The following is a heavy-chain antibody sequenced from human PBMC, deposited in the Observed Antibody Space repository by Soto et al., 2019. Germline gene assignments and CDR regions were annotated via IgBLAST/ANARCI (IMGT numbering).Heavy chain of an antibody. Sequence: TWETLSLTCLVSGVSISTYYWSWIRQSPVKGLEWIGYIYYSGSTNYNLSLKSRVTISVETSKNQIPLKLSSVITADTAVYYCARSRRDYDDYSFDYWGQGTLVTVSS. V-gene: IGHV4-59*01. D-gene: IGHD4-17*01. J-gene: IGHJ4*02. CDR2: IYYSGST. CDR3: ARSRRDYDDYSFDY. CDR1: GVSISTYY.